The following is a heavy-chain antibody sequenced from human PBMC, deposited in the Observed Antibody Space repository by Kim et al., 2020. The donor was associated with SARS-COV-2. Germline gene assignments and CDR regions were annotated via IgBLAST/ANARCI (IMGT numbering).Heavy chain of an antibody. Sequence: GGSLRLSCAASGFTFSSYAMHWVRQAPGKGLEWVAVISYDGSNKYYADSVKGRFTISRDNSKNTLYLQMNSLRAEDTAVYYCARDLTKRITMIVVDVPYYYGMDVWGQGTTVTVSS. D-gene: IGHD3-22*01. CDR3: ARDLTKRITMIVVDVPYYYGMDV. V-gene: IGHV3-30*04. J-gene: IGHJ6*02. CDR1: GFTFSSYA. CDR2: ISYDGSNK.